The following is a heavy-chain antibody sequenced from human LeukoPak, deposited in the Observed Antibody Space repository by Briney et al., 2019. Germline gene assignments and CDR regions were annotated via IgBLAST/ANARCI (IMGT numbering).Heavy chain of an antibody. D-gene: IGHD7-27*01. V-gene: IGHV4-39*07. J-gene: IGHJ5*02. CDR2: AYYTGGT. Sequence: SETLSLTCTVSGASISSSIYYWSWIRQPPGKGVEWIGTAYYTGGTYYNPSLNRRVTISVDTSKNQFSLKLTSVTAADTAVYFCARVGLYSNWGTQWFDPWGRGTLVTVSS. CDR3: ARVGLYSNWGTQWFDP. CDR1: GASISSSIYY.